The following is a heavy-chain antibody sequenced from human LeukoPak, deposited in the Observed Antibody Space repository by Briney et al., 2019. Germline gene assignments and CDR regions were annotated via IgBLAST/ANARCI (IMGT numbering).Heavy chain of an antibody. CDR2: IYYSGST. CDR1: GGSLSSSSYY. V-gene: IGHV4-39*01. Sequence: SETLSLTCTVSGGSLSSSSYYWGWIRQPPGKGLEWIGSIYYSGSTYYNPSLKSRVTISVDTSKNQFSLKLSSVTAADTAVYYCARGHYYDSSAVWGQGTLVTVSS. J-gene: IGHJ4*02. CDR3: ARGHYYDSSAV. D-gene: IGHD3-22*01.